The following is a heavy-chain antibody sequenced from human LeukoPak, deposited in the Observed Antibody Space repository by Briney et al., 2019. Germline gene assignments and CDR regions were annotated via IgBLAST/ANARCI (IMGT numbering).Heavy chain of an antibody. V-gene: IGHV3-53*01. D-gene: IGHD3-22*01. J-gene: IGHJ4*02. CDR3: ARINYYDGSGFYRDY. Sequence: GGSLILSCAVSGFTVSDYYMSWVRQAPGKGLEWVSVIYSGGKTHYADSVKGRFTISRDDSKNTLHLQMNSLRAEDTAVYYCARINYYDGSGFYRDYWGQGTLVTVSS. CDR2: IYSGGKT. CDR1: GFTVSDYY.